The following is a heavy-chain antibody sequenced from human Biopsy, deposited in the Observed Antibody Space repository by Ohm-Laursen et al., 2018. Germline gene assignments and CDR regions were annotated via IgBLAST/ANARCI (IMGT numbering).Heavy chain of an antibody. D-gene: IGHD3-22*01. CDR2: IFYRGST. Sequence: SETLSLTCTVSGGSISNNNYYWGWIRQLPGKGLERIGSIFYRGSTHYKPSLKSRVNISVDTSKNHFSLKLNSVTAADTAVYYCARDYDTSGYYYVSWGQGTLVTVSS. V-gene: IGHV4-39*02. CDR3: ARDYDTSGYYYVS. CDR1: GGSISNNNYY. J-gene: IGHJ5*02.